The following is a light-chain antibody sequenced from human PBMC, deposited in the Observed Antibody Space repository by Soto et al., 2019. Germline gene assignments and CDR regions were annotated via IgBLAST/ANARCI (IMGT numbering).Light chain of an antibody. CDR2: DVT. Sequence: QSVLTQPRSVSGSPGQSVSISCTGTISDVAGYNYVSWYQHHPGKAPKLLISDVTKRPSWVPDRFSGSKSGNTASLTISELQAEDEADYYCSSYAGNNNLVFGGVTKVTVL. J-gene: IGLJ2*01. V-gene: IGLV2-11*01. CDR3: SSYAGNNNLV. CDR1: ISDVAGYNY.